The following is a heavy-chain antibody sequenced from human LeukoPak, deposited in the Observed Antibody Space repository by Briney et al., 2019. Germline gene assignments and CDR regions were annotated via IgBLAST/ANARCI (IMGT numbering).Heavy chain of an antibody. CDR2: INGDGSST. J-gene: IGHJ4*02. Sequence: GGSLRLSCAASGFTFSSYWMHWVRQAPGKGLVWVSRINGDGSSTSYADSVKGRFTISRDNAKNTLYLQMNGLRAEDTAVYYCARDHAGVIDYWGQGTLVTVSS. CDR1: GFTFSSYW. V-gene: IGHV3-74*01. D-gene: IGHD7-27*01. CDR3: ARDHAGVIDY.